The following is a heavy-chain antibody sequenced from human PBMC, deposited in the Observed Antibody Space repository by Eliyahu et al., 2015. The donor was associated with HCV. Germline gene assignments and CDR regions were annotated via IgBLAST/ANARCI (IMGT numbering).Heavy chain of an antibody. CDR3: ARDDSGDYGLDY. Sequence: QVQLQESGPGLVKPSQTLSLTCSVSGDSITSGPYYWSWLRQHPGKGLEWIGYIYYSGTTYYNPSLKSRVTMSLDRSKNQFSLKLNSVTAADTAVYYCARDDSGDYGLDYWGQGTLVTVSS. J-gene: IGHJ4*02. CDR1: GDSITSGPYY. D-gene: IGHD4-17*01. CDR2: IYYSGTT. V-gene: IGHV4-31*03.